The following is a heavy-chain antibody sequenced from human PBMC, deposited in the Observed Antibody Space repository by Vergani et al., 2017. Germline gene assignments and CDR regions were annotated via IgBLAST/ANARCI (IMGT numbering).Heavy chain of an antibody. CDR2: INQDGSEK. CDR1: GFIFSHYW. Sequence: EVQLVESGGGLVQPGGSLRLSCAASGFIFSHYWMSWVRQAPGKGLEWVANINQDGSEKYYVDSVKGRFTISRDNAKNSLYLQMNSLRAEDTALYYCARINYYGSSGYSLTRWHNWFYPWGQGTLITFSS. CDR3: ARINYYGSSGYSLTRWHNWFYP. V-gene: IGHV3-7*01. D-gene: IGHD3-22*01. J-gene: IGHJ5*02.